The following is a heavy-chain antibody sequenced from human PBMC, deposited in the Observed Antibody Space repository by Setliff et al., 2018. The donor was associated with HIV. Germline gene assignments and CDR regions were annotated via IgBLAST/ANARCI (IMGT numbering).Heavy chain of an antibody. J-gene: IGHJ3*01. CDR3: VKHFWTDYYDWRDTGAFDL. V-gene: IGHV4-59*08. Sequence: SETLSLTCTVSGGSISSYCWNWIRQSPGRGLEWIGFIFSSGSTKYNPSLQSRVTMSIDTSKNQFSLKLTSVTAADTAVYYCVKHFWTDYYDWRDTGAFDLWGQGTMVTVSS. D-gene: IGHD3-22*01. CDR1: GGSISSYC. CDR2: IFSSGST.